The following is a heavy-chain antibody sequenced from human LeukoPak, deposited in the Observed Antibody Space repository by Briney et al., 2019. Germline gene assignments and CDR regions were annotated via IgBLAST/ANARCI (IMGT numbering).Heavy chain of an antibody. V-gene: IGHV3-11*06. Sequence: GGSLRLSCAASGFTSSDYYMSWIRQAPGKGLEWVSYISSSSSYTNYADSVKGRFTISRDNAKNSLYLQMNSLRAEDTAVYYCARGGGYEPLDYWGQGTLVTVSS. CDR3: ARGGGYEPLDY. J-gene: IGHJ4*02. D-gene: IGHD5-12*01. CDR1: GFTSSDYY. CDR2: ISSSSSYT.